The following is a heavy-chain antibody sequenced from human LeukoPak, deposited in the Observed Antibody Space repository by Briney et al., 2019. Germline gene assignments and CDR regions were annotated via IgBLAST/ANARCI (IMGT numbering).Heavy chain of an antibody. J-gene: IGHJ3*02. CDR2: IGSSGSSS. D-gene: IGHD3-22*01. CDR3: AKDGSMIVVVITSEMAFDI. V-gene: IGHV3-48*01. Sequence: GGSLRLSCGVSGFTFSSYNMNWVRQAPGKGLEWVSYIGSSGSSSSYADSVKGRFTVSRDNSKNTLYLQMNSLRAEDTAVYYCAKDGSMIVVVITSEMAFDIWGQGAMVTVSS. CDR1: GFTFSSYN.